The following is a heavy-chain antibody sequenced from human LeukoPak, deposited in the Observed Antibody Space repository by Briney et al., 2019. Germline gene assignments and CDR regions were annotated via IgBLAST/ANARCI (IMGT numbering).Heavy chain of an antibody. D-gene: IGHD3-10*01. CDR2: IRYDGSNK. CDR3: ARARKSGGITMIRGVKDRGWFDP. V-gene: IGHV3-30*02. J-gene: IGHJ5*02. CDR1: GFTFSNYG. Sequence: PGGSLILSCAASGFTFSNYGMHWVRQAPGKGLEWVAFIRYDGSNKSYADSVKRRFTISRDNSKNTLYLQMNSLRAEDTAVYYCARARKSGGITMIRGVKDRGWFDPWGQGTLVTVSS.